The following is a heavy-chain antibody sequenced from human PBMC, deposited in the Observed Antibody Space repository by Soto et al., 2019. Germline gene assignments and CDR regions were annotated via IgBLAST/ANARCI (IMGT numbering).Heavy chain of an antibody. Sequence: GGSLRLSCAASGFTFSSFGMHWVRQAPGKGLEWVAVIWYDGSNKFYADSVKGRFTISRDNSKNTLYLQMNSLRAEDTAVYYCAKDHVRSKVVVVVATGPFDYGGQGTLVTVSS. CDR1: GFTFSSFG. CDR3: AKDHVRSKVVVVVATGPFDY. V-gene: IGHV3-33*06. J-gene: IGHJ4*02. CDR2: IWYDGSNK. D-gene: IGHD2-15*01.